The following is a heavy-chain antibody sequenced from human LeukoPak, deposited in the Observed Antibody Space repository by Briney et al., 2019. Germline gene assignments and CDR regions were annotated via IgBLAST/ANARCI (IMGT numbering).Heavy chain of an antibody. D-gene: IGHD6-19*01. J-gene: IGHJ4*02. CDR1: GFTFSSYW. CDR3: ARIRSGWYVGTFDY. Sequence: GGSLRLSCAASGFTFSSYWMSWVRQAPGKGLDWVANIKQDGSEKYYVDSVKGRFTISRDNAKNSLYLQMNSLRAENTAVYYCARIRSGWYVGTFDYWGQGTLVTVSS. V-gene: IGHV3-7*01. CDR2: IKQDGSEK.